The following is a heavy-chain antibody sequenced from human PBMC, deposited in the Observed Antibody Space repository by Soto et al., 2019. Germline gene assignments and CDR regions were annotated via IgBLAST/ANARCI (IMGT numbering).Heavy chain of an antibody. CDR3: ARLHYIIGY. J-gene: IGHJ4*02. Sequence: SETLSLTCTVSGGSISSSSYYWGWIRQPPGKGLEWIGSIYYSGSTYYNPSLKSRVTISVDTSKNQFSLKLSSVTAADTAVYYCARLHYIIGYWGQGTLVTVSS. CDR2: IYYSGST. V-gene: IGHV4-39*01. CDR1: GGSISSSSYY. D-gene: IGHD4-4*01.